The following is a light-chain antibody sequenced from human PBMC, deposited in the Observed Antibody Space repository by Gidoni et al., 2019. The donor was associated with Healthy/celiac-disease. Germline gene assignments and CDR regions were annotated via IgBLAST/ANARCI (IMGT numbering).Light chain of an antibody. CDR3: QQSYNTPHT. CDR1: QSISSY. J-gene: IGKJ2*01. Sequence: DIQMTQSPSSLSASVGDRVTITCRASQSISSYLNWYQQKPGKAPKLLIYAASSLQSGVPSRFSGSGSGTDFTLPISSLQPEDFATYYCQQSYNTPHTFGQGTKLEIK. V-gene: IGKV1-39*01. CDR2: AAS.